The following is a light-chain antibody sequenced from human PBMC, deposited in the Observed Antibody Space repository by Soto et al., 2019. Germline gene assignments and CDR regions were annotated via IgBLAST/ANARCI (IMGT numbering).Light chain of an antibody. Sequence: DIQMTQSPSSLSASVGGRLTITCRASQSISTYLIWYQQKPGKAPKLLIYATSSLQSGVPSRFSGSGSGTDFTLTISSLQPEDFATYYCQQSYSTPPGTFGQGTKVDIK. V-gene: IGKV1-39*01. CDR1: QSISTY. J-gene: IGKJ1*01. CDR2: ATS. CDR3: QQSYSTPPGT.